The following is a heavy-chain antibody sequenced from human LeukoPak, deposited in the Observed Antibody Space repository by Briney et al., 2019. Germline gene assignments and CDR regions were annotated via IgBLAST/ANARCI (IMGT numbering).Heavy chain of an antibody. Sequence: GGSLRLSCAASGFTVSSNYMSWARQALGKGLEWVSVIYSGGLTYYADSVEGRFTISRDNSKNTLYLQVDSLRAEDTAVYYCARASLSLVRGVIIPSFYYFDYWGQGTLVTVSS. CDR3: ARASLSLVRGVIIPSFYYFDY. J-gene: IGHJ4*02. CDR1: GFTVSSNY. V-gene: IGHV3-66*01. D-gene: IGHD3-10*01. CDR2: IYSGGLT.